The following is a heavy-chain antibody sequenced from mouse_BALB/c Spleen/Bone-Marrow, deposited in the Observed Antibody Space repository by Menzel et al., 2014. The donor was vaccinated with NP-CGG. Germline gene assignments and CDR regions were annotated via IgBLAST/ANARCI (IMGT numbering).Heavy chain of an antibody. D-gene: IGHD1-1*01. CDR1: GFTFSSFG. V-gene: IGHV5-17*02. CDR2: ISSGSSTI. CDR3: ARSGSSSGYFDY. J-gene: IGHJ2*01. Sequence: EVKLVESGGGLVQPGGSRKLSCAASGFTFSSFGMHWVRQAPEKGLERVAYISSGSSTIYYADTVMGRFTISRDNPKNTLFLQMTSLRSEGTAMYYCARSGSSSGYFDYWGQGTTLTVSS.